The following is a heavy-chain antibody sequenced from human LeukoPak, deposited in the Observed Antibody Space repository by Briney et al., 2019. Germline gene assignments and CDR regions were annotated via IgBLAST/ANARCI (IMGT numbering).Heavy chain of an antibody. CDR2: IRYDGSNK. Sequence: GGSLRLSCAASGFTFSSYGMHWVRQAPGKGLEWVAFIRYDGSNKYYADSVKGRFTISGDNSKNSLYLQMNGLGAEDTAVYYCATSRSFDYWGQGTLVTVSS. V-gene: IGHV3-30*02. CDR1: GFTFSSYG. CDR3: ATSRSFDY. J-gene: IGHJ4*02.